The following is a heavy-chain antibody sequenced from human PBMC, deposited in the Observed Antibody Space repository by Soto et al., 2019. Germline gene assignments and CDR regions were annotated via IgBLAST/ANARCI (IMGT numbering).Heavy chain of an antibody. V-gene: IGHV1-2*04. CDR1: GYTFTGYY. J-gene: IGHJ6*04. D-gene: IGHD6-19*01. CDR3: ARAFSVPPSVAGTGCFYYYYGMDV. CDR2: INPNSGGT. Sequence: ASVKVSCKASGYTFTGYYMHWVRQAPGQGLEWMGWINPNSGGTNYAQKFQGWVTMTRDTSISTAYMELSRLRSDDTAVYYCARAFSVPPSVAGTGCFYYYYGMDVWGKGTTVTVSS.